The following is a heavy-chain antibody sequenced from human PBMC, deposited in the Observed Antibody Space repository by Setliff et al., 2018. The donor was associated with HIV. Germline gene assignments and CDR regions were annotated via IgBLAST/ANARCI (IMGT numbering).Heavy chain of an antibody. CDR2: IYSTDTT. Sequence: SETLSLTCTVSAVSIGGYSWSWIRQSPGKGLEWIGSIYSTDTTNHNPSLESRVTISVDKSKNQFSLKLNPVTAADTAVYYCARHGTWNSQRFHFGYWGQGTPVTVSS. J-gene: IGHJ4*02. CDR1: AVSIGGYS. CDR3: ARHGTWNSQRFHFGY. D-gene: IGHD1-7*01. V-gene: IGHV4-4*09.